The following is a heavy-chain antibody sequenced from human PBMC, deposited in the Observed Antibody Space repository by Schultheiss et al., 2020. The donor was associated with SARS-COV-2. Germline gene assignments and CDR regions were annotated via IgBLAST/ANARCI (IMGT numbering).Heavy chain of an antibody. CDR3: AGGYNWNDY. D-gene: IGHD1-20*01. CDR1: GFTFSSYA. Sequence: GGSLRLSCAASGFTFSSYAMHWVRQAPGKGLEWEAVIWYDGSNKYYADSVKGRFTISRDDTRNTLYLQMNSLRAEDTAVYYCAGGYNWNDYWGQGTLVTVS. CDR2: IWYDGSNK. V-gene: IGHV3-30*04. J-gene: IGHJ4*02.